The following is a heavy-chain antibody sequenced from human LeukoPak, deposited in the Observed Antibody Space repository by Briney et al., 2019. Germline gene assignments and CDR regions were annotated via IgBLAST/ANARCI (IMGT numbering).Heavy chain of an antibody. Sequence: ASVKVSCKASGGTFSSYAISWVRQAPGQGLEWMGRIIPILGIANYAQKFQGRVTITADKSTSTAYMELSSLRSEDTAVYYCARSYYYGSGSYYRLGSYGMDVWGQGTTVTVSS. CDR2: IIPILGIA. J-gene: IGHJ6*02. V-gene: IGHV1-69*04. CDR1: GGTFSSYA. D-gene: IGHD3-10*01. CDR3: ARSYYYGSGSYYRLGSYGMDV.